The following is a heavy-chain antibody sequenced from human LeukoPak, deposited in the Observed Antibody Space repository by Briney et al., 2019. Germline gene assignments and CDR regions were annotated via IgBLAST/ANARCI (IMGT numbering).Heavy chain of an antibody. Sequence: GAPVKVSCKASGYTFTSYDINWVRQATGQGLEWMGWMNPNSGNTGYAQKFQGRVTMTRNTSISTAYMELSSLRSEDTAVYYCARGHYYDSSGYHFAPFDYWGQETLVTVSS. CDR2: MNPNSGNT. V-gene: IGHV1-8*01. D-gene: IGHD3-22*01. CDR1: GYTFTSYD. CDR3: ARGHYYDSSGYHFAPFDY. J-gene: IGHJ4*02.